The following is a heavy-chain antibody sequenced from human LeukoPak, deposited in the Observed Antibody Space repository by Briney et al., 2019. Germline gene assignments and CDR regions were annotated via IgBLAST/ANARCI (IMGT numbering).Heavy chain of an antibody. Sequence: GEALRLFRASSGFIFNSSTMNWVPRAPGKGLEEVSSILSTCDYIYYAVSVRGRFTISRDNAKNALYLQMNSLRAEDTAVYYCERIPNSANFQNWLDPWGQGTLVTVSS. J-gene: IGHJ5*02. V-gene: IGHV3-21*01. CDR3: ERIPNSANFQNWLDP. D-gene: IGHD4/OR15-4a*01. CDR1: GFIFNSST. CDR2: ILSTCDYI.